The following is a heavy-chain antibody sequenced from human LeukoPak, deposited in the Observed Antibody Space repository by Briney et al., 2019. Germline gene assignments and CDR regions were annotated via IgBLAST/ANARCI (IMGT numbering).Heavy chain of an antibody. V-gene: IGHV3-30*18. Sequence: GGSLRLSCAASGFTFSSYGMHWVRQAPGKGLEWVAVISYDGSNKYYADSVKGRFTISRDNSENTLYLQMNSLRAEDTAVYYCAKSAAAGHDAFDIWGQGTMVTVSS. J-gene: IGHJ3*02. CDR2: ISYDGSNK. CDR1: GFTFSSYG. D-gene: IGHD6-13*01. CDR3: AKSAAAGHDAFDI.